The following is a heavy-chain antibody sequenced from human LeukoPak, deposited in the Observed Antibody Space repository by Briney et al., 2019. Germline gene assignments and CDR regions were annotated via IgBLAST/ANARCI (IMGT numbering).Heavy chain of an antibody. D-gene: IGHD6-19*01. J-gene: IGHJ4*02. Sequence: ASVKVSCKASGYTFTGYYMHWVRQAPGQGLEWMGRINPNSGGTNYAQKFQGRVTMTRVTSISTAYMELSRLRSDDTAMYYCTRAGDSSGWFDYWGQGTLVTVSS. V-gene: IGHV1-2*06. CDR1: GYTFTGYY. CDR2: INPNSGGT. CDR3: TRAGDSSGWFDY.